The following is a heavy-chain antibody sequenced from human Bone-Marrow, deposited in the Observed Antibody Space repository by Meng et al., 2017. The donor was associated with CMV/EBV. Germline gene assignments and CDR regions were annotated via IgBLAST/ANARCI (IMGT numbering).Heavy chain of an antibody. V-gene: IGHV3-11*01. J-gene: IGHJ4*02. Sequence: GESLKISCAASGFTFSDYYMSWIRQAPGKGLEWVSYISSSGSTIYYADSVKGRFTISRDNAKNSLYLQMNSLRAEDTAVYYCAKDRRGSTDADYWGQGKLVTVSS. CDR2: ISSSGSTI. CDR3: AKDRRGSTDADY. D-gene: IGHD2-2*01. CDR1: GFTFSDYY.